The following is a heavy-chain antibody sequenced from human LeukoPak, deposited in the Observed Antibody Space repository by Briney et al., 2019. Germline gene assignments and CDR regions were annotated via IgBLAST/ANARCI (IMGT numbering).Heavy chain of an antibody. CDR3: ARAPIAAAGTRYNWFDP. CDR2: INPNSGGT. Sequence: ASVKVSCKASGYTFTGYYMHWVRQAPGQGLEWMEWINPNSGGTNYAQKFQGRVTMTRDTSISTAYMEMSRLRSDDTAVYYCARAPIAAAGTRYNWFDPWGQGTLVTVSS. V-gene: IGHV1-2*02. CDR1: GYTFTGYY. J-gene: IGHJ5*02. D-gene: IGHD6-13*01.